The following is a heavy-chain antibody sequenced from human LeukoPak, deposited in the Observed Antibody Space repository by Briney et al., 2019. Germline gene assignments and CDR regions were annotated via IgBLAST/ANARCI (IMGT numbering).Heavy chain of an antibody. CDR1: GVSISSYY. CDR2: IYYSGST. D-gene: IGHD3-9*01. J-gene: IGHJ3*02. CDR3: ARVMGRYFDWLFRGDAFDI. V-gene: IGHV4-59*01. Sequence: KSSETLSLTCTVSGVSISSYYWSWIRPPPGQGLEWIGYIYYSGSTNYNPSLKSRVTISVDTSKNQCSLKLSSVTAADTAVYYCARVMGRYFDWLFRGDAFDIWGQGTMVTVSS.